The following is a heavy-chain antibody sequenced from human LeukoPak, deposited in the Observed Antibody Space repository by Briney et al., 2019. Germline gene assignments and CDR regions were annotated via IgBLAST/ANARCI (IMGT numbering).Heavy chain of an antibody. CDR1: EFTFSDYY. D-gene: IGHD6-19*01. CDR3: AKDLSSGWPYSFDY. CDR2: ISSTSSTM. V-gene: IGHV3-11*01. Sequence: PGGSLRLSCAASEFTFSDYYMSWIRQAPGKGLEWVSYISSTSSTMYYADSVKGRFTISRDNAKNSLYLQMNSLRAEDTAVYYCAKDLSSGWPYSFDYWGQGTLVTVSS. J-gene: IGHJ4*02.